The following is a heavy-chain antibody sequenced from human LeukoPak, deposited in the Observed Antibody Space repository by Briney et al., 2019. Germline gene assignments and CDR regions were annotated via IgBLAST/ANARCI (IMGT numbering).Heavy chain of an antibody. CDR3: ARKEENGRWLQWGYYFDY. V-gene: IGHV3-7*01. J-gene: IGHJ4*02. Sequence: GGSLRLSCAASGFTFSSYWMSWVRQAPGKGLEWVANIKQDGSEKYYVDSVKGRFTISRDNAKNSLYLQMNSLRAEDTAVYYCARKEENGRWLQWGYYFDYWGQGTLVTVSS. CDR1: GFTFSSYW. CDR2: IKQDGSEK. D-gene: IGHD5-24*01.